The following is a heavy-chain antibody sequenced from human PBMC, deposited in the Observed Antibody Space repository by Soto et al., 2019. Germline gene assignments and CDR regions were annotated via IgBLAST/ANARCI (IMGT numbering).Heavy chain of an antibody. D-gene: IGHD1-26*01. Sequence: LCGGAISFSYWSWIRQPPGKGLQFIGRIHYSGTTIYNPSIQSRVSMSVDTSKNQFSLKLSSVTAADTAVYYCARHATGGTYPLDYWGQGTLVTVSS. CDR2: IHYSGTT. CDR3: ARHATGGTYPLDY. V-gene: IGHV4-59*08. CDR1: GGAISFSY. J-gene: IGHJ4*02.